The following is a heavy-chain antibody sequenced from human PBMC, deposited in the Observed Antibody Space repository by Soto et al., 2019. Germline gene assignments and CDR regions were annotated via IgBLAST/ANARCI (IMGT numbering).Heavy chain of an antibody. V-gene: IGHV4-34*01. CDR1: NGSFSDYF. D-gene: IGHD6-19*01. J-gene: IGHJ4*02. Sequence: PSETLSLTCGVYNGSFSDYFWNWIRQPPGKGLEWIGEIKESGFATYNPSLKRRVTMSVDTANNQFSLKVTSVTAEDTAVYYCARGKSSGPLYYFDTWGQGTLLTVSS. CDR2: IKESGFA. CDR3: ARGKSSGPLYYFDT.